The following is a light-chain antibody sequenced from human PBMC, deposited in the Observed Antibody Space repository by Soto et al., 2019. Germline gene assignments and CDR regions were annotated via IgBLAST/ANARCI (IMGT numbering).Light chain of an antibody. CDR1: SSDVGSYNY. J-gene: IGLJ1*01. CDR3: ISYTSSSTLYV. CDR2: EVS. Sequence: QSVLTQPASVSGSPGQSITISCTGTSSDVGSYNYVSWYQQHPGKAPKLMIYEVSNRPSGVSNRFSGSKSGNTASLTFSGLQAEDEADYYCISYTSSSTLYVFGTGTKVTVL. V-gene: IGLV2-14*01.